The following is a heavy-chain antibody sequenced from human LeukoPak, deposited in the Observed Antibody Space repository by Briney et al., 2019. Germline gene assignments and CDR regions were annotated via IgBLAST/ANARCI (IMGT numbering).Heavy chain of an antibody. CDR2: ISYDGNNE. V-gene: IGHV3-30-3*01. CDR1: GFTFSSYA. CDR3: ARPFHKFFDY. D-gene: IGHD3-3*02. J-gene: IGHJ4*02. Sequence: PGRSLRLSCAASGFTFSSYAMHWVRQAPGKGLEWVAVISYDGNNEYYADSVKGRFTISRGNSKNTLYLQMNSLRTEDTAVYYCARPFHKFFDYWGQGTLVTVSS.